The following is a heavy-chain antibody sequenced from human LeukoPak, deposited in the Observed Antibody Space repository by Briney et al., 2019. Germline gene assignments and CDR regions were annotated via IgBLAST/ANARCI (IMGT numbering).Heavy chain of an antibody. CDR2: IYHSGST. CDR1: GGSISSGSYY. CDR3: AIVRGSPYNWFDP. Sequence: SETLSLTCTVSGGSISSGSYYWSWIRQPAGKGLEWIGSIYHSGSTYYNPSLKSRVTISVDTSKNQFSLKLSSVTAADTAVYYCAIVRGSPYNWFDPWGQGTLVTVSS. J-gene: IGHJ5*02. V-gene: IGHV4-39*07. D-gene: IGHD6-13*01.